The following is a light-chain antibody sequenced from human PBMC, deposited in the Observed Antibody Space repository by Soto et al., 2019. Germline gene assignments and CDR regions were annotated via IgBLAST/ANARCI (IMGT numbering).Light chain of an antibody. CDR1: SSDVGAYKY. V-gene: IGLV2-14*01. CDR3: SSYSSSSTLFV. J-gene: IGLJ1*01. Sequence: QSALTQPASVSGSPGQSITISCTGTSSDVGAYKYVSWYQQHPGKAPKVMIYEVSNRPSGASNRFSGSKSGNTASLTISGLQAEDEADYFCSSYSSSSTLFVFGTGTKVTVL. CDR2: EVS.